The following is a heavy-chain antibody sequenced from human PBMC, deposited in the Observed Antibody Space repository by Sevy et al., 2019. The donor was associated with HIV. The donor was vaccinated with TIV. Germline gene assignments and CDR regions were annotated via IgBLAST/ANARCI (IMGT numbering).Heavy chain of an antibody. CDR1: GYTFTSYD. Sequence: ASVKVSCKASGYTFTSYDINWVRQATGQGLEWMGWMNPNSGNTGYAQKLQGRVTMTRNTSISTAYMELSSLRSEDTAVYYCARGRDYDFWSGYENWFDPWGQGTLVTVSS. D-gene: IGHD3-3*01. CDR3: ARGRDYDFWSGYENWFDP. J-gene: IGHJ5*02. V-gene: IGHV1-8*01. CDR2: MNPNSGNT.